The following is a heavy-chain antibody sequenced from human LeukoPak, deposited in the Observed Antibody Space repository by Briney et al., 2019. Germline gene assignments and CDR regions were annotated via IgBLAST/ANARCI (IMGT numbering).Heavy chain of an antibody. D-gene: IGHD1-26*01. Sequence: GGSLRLSCAASGFTFSDYYMSWIRQAPGKGLEWLSYISSSGNTIFYADSVRGRFTISRDNAKNSLYFQMNSLRAEDTAVYYCARERIVGAASTRYYGMDVWGQGTTVTVSS. CDR2: ISSSGNTI. CDR1: GFTFSDYY. V-gene: IGHV3-11*01. CDR3: ARERIVGAASTRYYGMDV. J-gene: IGHJ6*02.